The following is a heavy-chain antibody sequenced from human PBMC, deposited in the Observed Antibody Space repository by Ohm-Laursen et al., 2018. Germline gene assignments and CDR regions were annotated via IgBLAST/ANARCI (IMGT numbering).Heavy chain of an antibody. D-gene: IGHD4-17*01. CDR1: GFTFDDYA. CDR2: ISSSSSYI. V-gene: IGHV3-21*01. Sequence: SLRLSCAASGFTFDDYAMNWGRQAPGKGLEWVSSISSSSSYIYYADSVKGRFTISRDNAKNSLYLQMNSLRAEDTAVYYCARNMTTVHAFDIWGQGTMVTVSS. J-gene: IGHJ3*02. CDR3: ARNMTTVHAFDI.